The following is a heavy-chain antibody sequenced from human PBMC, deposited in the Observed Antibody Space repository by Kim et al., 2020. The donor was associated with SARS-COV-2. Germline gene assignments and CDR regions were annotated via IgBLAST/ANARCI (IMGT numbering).Heavy chain of an antibody. CDR3: ARLNPYYYYYGMDV. J-gene: IGHJ6*02. V-gene: IGHV3-21*01. CDR1: GFTFSSYS. CDR2: ISSSSSYI. Sequence: GGSLRLSCAASGFTFSSYSMNWVRQAPGKGLEWVSSISSSSSYIYYADSVKGRFTISRDNAKNSLYLQMNSLRAEDTAVYYCARLNPYYYYYGMDVWGQGTTITVSS.